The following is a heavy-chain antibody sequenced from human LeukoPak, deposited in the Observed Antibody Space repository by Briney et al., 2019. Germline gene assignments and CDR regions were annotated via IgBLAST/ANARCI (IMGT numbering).Heavy chain of an antibody. CDR1: GFTSSDHY. Sequence: GGSLRLSCVASGFTSSDHYMDWVRQAPRKGLEWVGRTRNKAKSYTTKYAASVEGRFTISRDTSKNLLYLQLNSLKTEDTAVYYCARAGYCGAGTCYSDYYDYWGQGTLVTVSS. V-gene: IGHV3-72*01. D-gene: IGHD2-15*01. CDR2: TRNKAKSYTT. CDR3: ARAGYCGAGTCYSDYYDY. J-gene: IGHJ4*02.